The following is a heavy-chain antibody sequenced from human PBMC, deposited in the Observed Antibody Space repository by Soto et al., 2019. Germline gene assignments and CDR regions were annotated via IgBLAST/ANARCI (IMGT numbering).Heavy chain of an antibody. CDR2: IIPIFGTA. J-gene: IGHJ3*02. CDR3: ATEMATIFVRAFDI. Sequence: SVKVSCKASGGTFSSYAISWVRQAPGQGLEWMGGIIPIFGTANYAQKFQGRVTITAGESTSTAYMELSSLRSEDTAVYYCATEMATIFVRAFDIWGQGTMVTVSS. D-gene: IGHD3-3*01. CDR1: GGTFSSYA. V-gene: IGHV1-69*13.